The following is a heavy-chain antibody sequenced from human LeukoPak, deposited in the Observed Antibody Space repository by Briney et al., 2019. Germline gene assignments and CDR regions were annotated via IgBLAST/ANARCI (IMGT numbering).Heavy chain of an antibody. D-gene: IGHD2-15*01. V-gene: IGHV4-4*07. CDR2: IQASGST. CDR3: AKDDLITGGKNWFDL. CDR1: GDSIRSYY. J-gene: IGHJ5*02. Sequence: KPSETLSLTCTASGDSIRSYYWNWIRQPAGKGLEWIGRIQASGSTNDNPSLKSRIIMSIDTSKNQFSLKLTSVTAADTAVYYCAKDDLITGGKNWFDLWGQGTLVTVSS.